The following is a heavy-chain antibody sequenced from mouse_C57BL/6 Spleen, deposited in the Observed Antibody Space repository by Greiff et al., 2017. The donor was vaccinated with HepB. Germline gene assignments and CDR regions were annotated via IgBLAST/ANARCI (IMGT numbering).Heavy chain of an antibody. CDR2: IYPSDSET. J-gene: IGHJ2*01. V-gene: IGHV1-61*01. D-gene: IGHD1-1*01. Sequence: QVQLKQPGAELVRPGSSVKLSCKASGYTFTSYWMDWVKQRPGQGLEWIGNIYPSDSETHYNQKFKDKATLTVDKSSSTAYMQLSSLTSEDSAVYYCARNYGSSYVYFDYWGQGTTLTVSS. CDR1: GYTFTSYW. CDR3: ARNYGSSYVYFDY.